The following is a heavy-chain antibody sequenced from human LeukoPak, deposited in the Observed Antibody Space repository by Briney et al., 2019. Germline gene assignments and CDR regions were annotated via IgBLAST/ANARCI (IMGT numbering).Heavy chain of an antibody. J-gene: IGHJ4*02. D-gene: IGHD3-22*01. V-gene: IGHV3-74*01. CDR3: ARTSRYYDSSGYYHYYFDY. CDR1: GFTLSSYW. Sequence: GGSLRLSCATSGFTLSSYWMHWVRQVPGKGLEWLSRINNDGVSTSYADSVKGRFTISRDNAKNTLYLRMNSLRAEDTALYHCARTSRYYDSSGYYHYYFDYWGQGTLVTVSS. CDR2: INNDGVST.